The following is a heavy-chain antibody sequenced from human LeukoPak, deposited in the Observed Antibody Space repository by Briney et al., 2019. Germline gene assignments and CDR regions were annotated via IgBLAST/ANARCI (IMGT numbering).Heavy chain of an antibody. CDR3: ARDSCSSTSCLSIDDY. CDR2: INPNSGGT. Sequence: ASVKVSCKASGYTFIGYYMHWVRQAPGQGLEWMGWINPNSGGTNYAQKFQGRVTVTRDTSISTAYMELSRLRSDDTAVYYCARDSCSSTSCLSIDDYWGQGTLVTVSS. J-gene: IGHJ4*02. D-gene: IGHD2-2*01. V-gene: IGHV1-2*02. CDR1: GYTFIGYY.